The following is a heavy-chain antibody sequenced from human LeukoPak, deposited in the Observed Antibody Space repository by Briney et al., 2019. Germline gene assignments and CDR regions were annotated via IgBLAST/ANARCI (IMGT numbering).Heavy chain of an antibody. Sequence: GASVKVSCKASGYTFTGYYMHWVRQAPGQGLEWMGWINPNSGGTNYAQKFQGRVTMTRDTSISTAYMELSWLRSDDTAVYYCVRVNYDRSGYYYVFDYWGQGTLVTVSS. CDR3: VRVNYDRSGYYYVFDY. D-gene: IGHD3-22*01. CDR2: INPNSGGT. J-gene: IGHJ4*02. CDR1: GYTFTGYY. V-gene: IGHV1-2*02.